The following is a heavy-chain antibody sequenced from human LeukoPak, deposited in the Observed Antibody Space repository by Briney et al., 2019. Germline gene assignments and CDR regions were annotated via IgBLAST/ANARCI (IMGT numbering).Heavy chain of an antibody. V-gene: IGHV5-51*01. Sequence: GESLKISCKASGFTFTNYWIGWVRQMPGKGLEWVGIISPGGSDTRNSPPFQGQVTISADKSISTAYLQWSSLKASDTAMYYCARGYSRSWYNWGQGTLVTVSS. CDR3: ARGYSRSWYN. J-gene: IGHJ4*02. CDR2: ISPGGSDT. CDR1: GFTFTNYW. D-gene: IGHD6-13*01.